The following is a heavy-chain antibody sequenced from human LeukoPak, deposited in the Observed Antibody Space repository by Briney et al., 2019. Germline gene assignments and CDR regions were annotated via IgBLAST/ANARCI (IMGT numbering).Heavy chain of an antibody. V-gene: IGHV3-23*01. CDR2: ITDTGGDT. Sequence: GGSLRLSCAAPGFTFSTYGMNGVRHAPGKGLECVSSITDTGGDTYYADSVKGRFTVSRDNSKKTLYLQMNSLRAEDTAVYHCAKRVSYSSSAAYFDSWGQGTLVTVSS. J-gene: IGHJ4*02. D-gene: IGHD6-6*01. CDR3: AKRVSYSSSAAYFDS. CDR1: GFTFSTYG.